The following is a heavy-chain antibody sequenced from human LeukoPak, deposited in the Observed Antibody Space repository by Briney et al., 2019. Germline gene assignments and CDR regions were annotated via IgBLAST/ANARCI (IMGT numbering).Heavy chain of an antibody. D-gene: IGHD3-22*01. CDR2: VYYSGST. CDR1: GGSISSSSYY. CDR3: ARHPDYYDSSGHFYVEAFHI. V-gene: IGHV4-39*01. J-gene: IGHJ3*02. Sequence: SETLSLTCTVSGGSISSSSYYWGWIRQPPGKGLEWIGSVYYSGSTYYTPSLKSRVTISVDTSKNQYSLTLSSVTAADTAVFYCARHPDYYDSSGHFYVEAFHIWGQGTMVTVSS.